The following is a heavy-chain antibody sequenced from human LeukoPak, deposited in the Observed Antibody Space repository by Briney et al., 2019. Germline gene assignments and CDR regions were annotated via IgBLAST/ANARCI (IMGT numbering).Heavy chain of an antibody. V-gene: IGHV4-34*01. J-gene: IGHJ4*02. CDR2: VNHSGST. Sequence: SETLSLTCAVYGGSFSGYYWSWIRQPPGKGLEWIGEVNHSGSTNYNPSLKSRVTISVDTSKNQFSLKLSSVTAADTAVYYCARARRGYSSSWYRLGLFDYWGQGTLVTVSS. CDR1: GGSFSGYY. D-gene: IGHD6-13*01. CDR3: ARARRGYSSSWYRLGLFDY.